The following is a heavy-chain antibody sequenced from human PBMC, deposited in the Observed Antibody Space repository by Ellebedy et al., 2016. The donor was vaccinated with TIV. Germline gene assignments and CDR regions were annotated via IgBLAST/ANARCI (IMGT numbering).Heavy chain of an antibody. CDR1: GYSFPSYW. CDR3: ARQLGGSSGYWSLDY. V-gene: IGHV5-10-1*01. J-gene: IGHJ4*02. D-gene: IGHD3-22*01. Sequence: GESLKISCQGSGYSFPSYWINWVRQMPGKGLEWMGRIDPSDSQTNYSPSLRGHVSISVDKSISTAYLQWSSLKAPDSAMYYCARQLGGSSGYWSLDYWGRGTLVTVSS. CDR2: IDPSDSQT.